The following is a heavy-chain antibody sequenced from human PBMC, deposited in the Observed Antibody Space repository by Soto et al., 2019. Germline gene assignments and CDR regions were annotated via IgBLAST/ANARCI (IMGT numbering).Heavy chain of an antibody. D-gene: IGHD3-10*01. CDR2: ISYDGSNK. V-gene: IGHV3-30*18. CDR1: GFTFSSYG. Sequence: ESGGGVVQPGRSLRLSCAASGFTFSSYGMHWVRQAPGKGLEWVAVISYDGSNKYYADSVKGRFTISRDNSKNTLYLQMNSLRAEDTAVYYCAKEYGDWFDPWGQGTLVTVSS. CDR3: AKEYGDWFDP. J-gene: IGHJ5*02.